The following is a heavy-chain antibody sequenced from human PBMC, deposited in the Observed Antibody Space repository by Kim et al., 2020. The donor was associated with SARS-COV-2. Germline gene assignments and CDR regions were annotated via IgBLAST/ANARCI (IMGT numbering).Heavy chain of an antibody. CDR1: GFTFDDYT. Sequence: GGSLRLSCAASGFTFDDYTMHWVRQAPGKGLEWVSLISWDGGSTYYADSVKGRFTISRDNSKNSLYLQMNSLRTEDTALYYCAKDMWVGELLHVCGPMDVWGQGTTVTVSS. J-gene: IGHJ6*02. V-gene: IGHV3-43*01. CDR2: ISWDGGST. D-gene: IGHD1-26*01. CDR3: AKDMWVGELLHVCGPMDV.